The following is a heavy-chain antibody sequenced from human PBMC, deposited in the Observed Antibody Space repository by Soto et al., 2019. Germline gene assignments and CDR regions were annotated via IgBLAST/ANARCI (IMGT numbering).Heavy chain of an antibody. Sequence: SETLSLTCTVSGGSLSSSSYYWGWIRQPPGKGLEWIGSIYYSGSTYYNPSLKSRVTISLDTSKNQFSLKLSSVTAADTAVYYCARVSVAGLFDVDYWGQGTLVTVS. CDR1: GGSLSSSSYY. J-gene: IGHJ4*02. V-gene: IGHV4-39*01. CDR3: ARVSVAGLFDVDY. D-gene: IGHD6-19*01. CDR2: IYYSGST.